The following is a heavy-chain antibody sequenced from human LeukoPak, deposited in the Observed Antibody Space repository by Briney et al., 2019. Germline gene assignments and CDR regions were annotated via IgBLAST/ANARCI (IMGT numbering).Heavy chain of an antibody. CDR1: GGTFSSYA. CDR3: ARAYSSSWYAGAFDY. J-gene: IGHJ4*02. D-gene: IGHD6-13*01. CDR2: IIPILGIA. V-gene: IGHV1-69*04. Sequence: VASVKVSCKASGGTFSSYAISWVRQAPGQGLEWMGRIIPILGIANYAQKFQGRVTITADESTSTAYMELSSLRSEDTAVYYCARAYSSSWYAGAFDYWGQGTLVTVSS.